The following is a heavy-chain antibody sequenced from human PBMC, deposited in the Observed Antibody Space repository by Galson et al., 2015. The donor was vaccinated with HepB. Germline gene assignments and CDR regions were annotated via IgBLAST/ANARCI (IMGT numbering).Heavy chain of an antibody. J-gene: IGHJ6*02. CDR1: GFTFSSYT. CDR3: ARDYASSWYFNHYYGMDV. V-gene: IGHV3-48*01. Sequence: SLRLSCAASGFTFSSYTMSWVRQTPGKGLQWVSYISTNGATIYYAASVKGRFTVARDNSKNTLYLQMNSLRAEDTAVYYCARDYASSWYFNHYYGMDVWGQGTTVTVSS. CDR2: ISTNGATI. D-gene: IGHD6-13*01.